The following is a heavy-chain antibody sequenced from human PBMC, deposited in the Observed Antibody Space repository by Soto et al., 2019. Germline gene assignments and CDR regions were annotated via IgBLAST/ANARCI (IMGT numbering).Heavy chain of an antibody. J-gene: IGHJ4*02. CDR3: ARQKEVPLLWFGELSPFDY. D-gene: IGHD3-10*01. V-gene: IGHV4-59*08. Sequence: SETLSLTCTVSGGSISSYYWSWIRQPPGKGLEWIGYIYYSGSTNYNPSLKSRVTISVDTSKNQFSLKLSSVTAADTAVYYCARQKEVPLLWFGELSPFDYWGQGTLVTVSS. CDR1: GGSISSYY. CDR2: IYYSGST.